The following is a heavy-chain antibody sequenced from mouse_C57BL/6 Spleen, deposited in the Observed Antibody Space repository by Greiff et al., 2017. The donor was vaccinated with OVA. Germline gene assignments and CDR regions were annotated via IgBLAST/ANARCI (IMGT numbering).Heavy chain of an antibody. D-gene: IGHD2-4*01. CDR1: GYTFTSYT. J-gene: IGHJ1*03. CDR3: AREGRDYDGYFDV. V-gene: IGHV1-4*01. CDR2: INPSSGYT. Sequence: QVQLQQSGADLARPGASVKMSCKASGYTFTSYTMHWVKQRPGQGLERIGYINPSSGYTKYNQKFKDKATLTADKSSSTAYMQLSSLTSEDSAVYYCAREGRDYDGYFDVWGTGTTVTVSS.